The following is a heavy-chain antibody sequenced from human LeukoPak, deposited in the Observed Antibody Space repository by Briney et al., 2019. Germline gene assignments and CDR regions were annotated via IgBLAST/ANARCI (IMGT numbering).Heavy chain of an antibody. CDR2: ISGSGGST. CDR3: AKEESPVFGVVILFDY. V-gene: IGHV3-23*01. J-gene: IGHJ4*02. Sequence: GGSLRLSXAASGFTFSSYAMSWVRQTPGKGLEWVSAISGSGGSTYYADSVKGRFTISRDNSKNTLYLQMNSLRAEDTAVYYCAKEESPVFGVVILFDYWGQGTLVTVSS. CDR1: GFTFSSYA. D-gene: IGHD3-3*01.